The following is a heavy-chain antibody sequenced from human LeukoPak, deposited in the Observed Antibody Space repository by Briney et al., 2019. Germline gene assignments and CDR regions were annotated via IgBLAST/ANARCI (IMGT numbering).Heavy chain of an antibody. Sequence: PSETLSLTCAVSGYSIRSGYYWGWIRQPPGKGLEWIGSIHYSGSPYYINYRGSTFYNPSLKSRVTISVDTSKNEFSLKLSSVIAADTAIYYCARNDSGGSDAFDIWGQGTMVTVSS. CDR1: GYSIRSGYY. CDR3: ARNDSGGSDAFDI. J-gene: IGHJ3*02. CDR2: IHYSGSPYYINYRGST. D-gene: IGHD3-22*01. V-gene: IGHV4-38-2*01.